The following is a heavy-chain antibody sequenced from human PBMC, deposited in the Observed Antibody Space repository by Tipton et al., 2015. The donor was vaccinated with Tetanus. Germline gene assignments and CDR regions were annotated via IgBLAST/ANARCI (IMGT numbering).Heavy chain of an antibody. J-gene: IGHJ6*02. CDR3: ARDGGVRQMVGATAYYAHDGMAV. Sequence: QLVQSGPEVKKPGASVRVSCKASGYSFNSYAISWVRQAPGQGLEWVGWISTYNDETKYAEKFQGRVTLTKDARTNMAYMELRSRTSDDAAVYFGARDGGVRQMVGATAYYAHDGMAVWGQGTTVTVS. CDR2: ISTYNDET. CDR1: GYSFNSYA. D-gene: IGHD2/OR15-2a*01. V-gene: IGHV1-18*01.